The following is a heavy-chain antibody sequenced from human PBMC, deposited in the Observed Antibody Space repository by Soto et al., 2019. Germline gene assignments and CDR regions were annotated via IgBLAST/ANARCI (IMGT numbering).Heavy chain of an antibody. D-gene: IGHD3-3*01. CDR3: ARVWWSGYYTAGHYYGMDV. CDR1: GCTFSSYA. Sequence: SVQVSCLASGCTFSSYAIRWVRQAPGQGVEWMGGIIPIFGTANYAQKFQGRVTITADESTSTAYMELSSLRSEDTAVYYCARVWWSGYYTAGHYYGMDVWGQGTTVTVSS. J-gene: IGHJ6*02. CDR2: IIPIFGTA. V-gene: IGHV1-69*13.